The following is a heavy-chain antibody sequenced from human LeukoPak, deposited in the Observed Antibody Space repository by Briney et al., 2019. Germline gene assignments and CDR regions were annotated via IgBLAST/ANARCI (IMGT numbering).Heavy chain of an antibody. Sequence: SETLSLTCAVYGGSFSGYYWSWIRQPPGKGLEWIGEINHSGSTNYNPSLKSRVTISVDTSKNQFSLKLSSVTAADTAVYYCARVWLSFDYWGQGTLVTVSS. CDR1: GGSFSGYY. V-gene: IGHV4-34*01. CDR2: INHSGST. J-gene: IGHJ4*02. D-gene: IGHD5-18*01. CDR3: ARVWLSFDY.